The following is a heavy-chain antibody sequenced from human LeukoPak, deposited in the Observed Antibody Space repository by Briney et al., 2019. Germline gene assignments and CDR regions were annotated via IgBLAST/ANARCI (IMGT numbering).Heavy chain of an antibody. V-gene: IGHV4-34*01. J-gene: IGHJ5*02. D-gene: IGHD3-3*01. CDR3: ARGVRLEYDFWSGYYSRYNWFDP. CDR1: GVSFSGYY. Sequence: PSETLSLTCAVYGVSFSGYYWSWIRQPPGKGLEWIGEINHSGSTNYNPSLKSRVTISVDTSKNQFSLKLSSVTAADTAVYYCARGVRLEYDFWSGYYSRYNWFDPWGQETLVTVSS. CDR2: INHSGST.